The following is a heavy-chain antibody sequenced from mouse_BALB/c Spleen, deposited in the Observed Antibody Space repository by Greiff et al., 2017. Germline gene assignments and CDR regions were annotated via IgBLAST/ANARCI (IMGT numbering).Heavy chain of an antibody. D-gene: IGHD1-1*01. CDR2: ISNGGGST. CDR3: ARQGIYYYGSSYGYYAMDY. CDR1: GFTFSSYT. V-gene: IGHV5-12-2*01. J-gene: IGHJ4*01. Sequence: EVKLMESGGGLVQPGGSLKLSCAASGFTFSSYTMSWVRQTPEKRLEWVAYISNGGGSTYYPDTVKGRFTISRDNAKNTLYLQMSSLKSEDTAMYYCARQGIYYYGSSYGYYAMDYWGQGTSVTVSS.